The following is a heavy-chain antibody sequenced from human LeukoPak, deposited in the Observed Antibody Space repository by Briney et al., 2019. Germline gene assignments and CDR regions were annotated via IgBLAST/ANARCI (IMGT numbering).Heavy chain of an antibody. CDR3: ARGRNSEHIVVVTAIPNWFDP. Sequence: SQTLSLTCAVSGGSISSGGYSWSWIRQPPGKGLEWIGYIYHSGSTYYNPSLKSRVTISVDRSKNQFSLKLSSVTAADTAVYYCARGRNSEHIVVVTAIPNWFDPWGQGTLVTVSS. CDR2: IYHSGST. V-gene: IGHV4-30-2*01. D-gene: IGHD2-21*02. CDR1: GGSISSGGYS. J-gene: IGHJ5*02.